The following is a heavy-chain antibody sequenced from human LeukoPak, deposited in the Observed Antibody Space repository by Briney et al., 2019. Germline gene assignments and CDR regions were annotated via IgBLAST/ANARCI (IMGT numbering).Heavy chain of an antibody. CDR1: GGTFSSYV. J-gene: IGHJ6*02. CDR2: IIPILGKA. V-gene: IGHV1-69*04. CDR3: ARYASRESHYYYYGMDV. Sequence: ASVKVSCKASGGTFSSYVISWVRQAPGQGLEWMGRIIPILGKANYAQKFQGRVTITADKSTSTAYMELSSLRYEDTAVYYCARYASRESHYYYYGMDVWGQGTTVTVSS. D-gene: IGHD6-6*01.